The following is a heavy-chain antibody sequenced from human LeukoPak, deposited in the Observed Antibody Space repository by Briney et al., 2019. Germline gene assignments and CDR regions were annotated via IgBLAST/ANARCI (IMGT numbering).Heavy chain of an antibody. Sequence: KLGESLKISCKGSGYSFTSYWIGWVRQMPGKGLEWMGIIYPGDSDTRYSPSFQGQVTISADKSISTAYLQWSSLKASDTAMYYCARLRVPAAIRAYYYYGMDVWGQGTTATVSS. CDR2: IYPGDSDT. J-gene: IGHJ6*02. V-gene: IGHV5-51*01. D-gene: IGHD2-2*01. CDR3: ARLRVPAAIRAYYYYGMDV. CDR1: GYSFTSYW.